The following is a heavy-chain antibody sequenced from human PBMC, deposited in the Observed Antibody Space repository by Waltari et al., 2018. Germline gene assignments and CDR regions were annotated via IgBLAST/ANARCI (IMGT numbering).Heavy chain of an antibody. V-gene: IGHV4-38-2*01. D-gene: IGHD6-19*01. CDR3: AAVAWHYSVRIDY. Sequence: QVQLQESGPGLVKPSETLSLTCAVFGHSIRSEYFWGWIRQPPGKGLEWIGTTHHDGTTFYSPSLRNRITISLDTSNIQFSLRLRSMTAADTAVYYCAAVAWHYSVRIDYWGQGTLVTVSS. J-gene: IGHJ4*02. CDR2: THHDGTT. CDR1: GHSIRSEYF.